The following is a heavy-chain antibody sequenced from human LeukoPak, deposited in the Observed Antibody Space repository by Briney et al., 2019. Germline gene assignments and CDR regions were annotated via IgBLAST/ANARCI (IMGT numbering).Heavy chain of an antibody. CDR2: IKTDGSIT. Sequence: GGSLRLSCAASGFTFSSYWMCWVRQDPGKGLAWVSCIKTDGSITAYAGSVKGRFTISRDNAKNTLHLQMNSLRADDTAVYYCARDGDAPMTDFDYWGQGTLVTVSS. CDR1: GFTFSSYW. V-gene: IGHV3-74*01. D-gene: IGHD2-21*02. J-gene: IGHJ4*02. CDR3: ARDGDAPMTDFDY.